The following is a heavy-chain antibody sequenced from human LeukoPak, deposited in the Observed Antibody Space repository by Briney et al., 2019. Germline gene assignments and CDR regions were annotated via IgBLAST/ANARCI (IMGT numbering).Heavy chain of an antibody. Sequence: KPGGSLRLSCAASGFTFSSYSMNWVRQAPGKGLEWVSSISSSSSYIYYADSVKGRFTVSRDNAKNSLYLQMNSLRAEDTAVYYCARAPRTGYSSSGTDYWDQGTLVTVSS. CDR2: ISSSSSYI. CDR3: ARAPRTGYSSSGTDY. V-gene: IGHV3-21*01. D-gene: IGHD6-6*01. CDR1: GFTFSSYS. J-gene: IGHJ4*02.